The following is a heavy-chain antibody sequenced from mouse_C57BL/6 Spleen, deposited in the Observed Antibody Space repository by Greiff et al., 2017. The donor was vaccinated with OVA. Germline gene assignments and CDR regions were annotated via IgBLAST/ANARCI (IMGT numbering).Heavy chain of an antibody. Sequence: VQLQQSGPGLVKPSQSLSLTCSVTGYSITSGYYWNWIRQFPGNKLEWMGYISYDGSNNYNPSLKNRISITRDTSKNQFFLKLNSVTTEDTATYYCARDLWLDWYFDVWGTGTTVTVSS. J-gene: IGHJ1*03. CDR3: ARDLWLDWYFDV. CDR2: ISYDGSN. V-gene: IGHV3-6*01. CDR1: GYSITSGYY. D-gene: IGHD2-2*01.